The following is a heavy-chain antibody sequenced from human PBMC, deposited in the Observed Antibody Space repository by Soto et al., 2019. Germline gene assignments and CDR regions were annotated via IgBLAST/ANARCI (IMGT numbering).Heavy chain of an antibody. Sequence: SETLSLTCTVSGGSISSGDYYWSWIRQPPGKGLEWIGYIYYSGSTYYNPSLKSRVTISVDTSKNQFSLKLSSVTAADTAVYYCAREVEPDYYYYGMDVWGQGTTVTVSS. D-gene: IGHD1-1*01. CDR3: AREVEPDYYYYGMDV. V-gene: IGHV4-30-4*02. J-gene: IGHJ6*02. CDR2: IYYSGST. CDR1: GGSISSGDYY.